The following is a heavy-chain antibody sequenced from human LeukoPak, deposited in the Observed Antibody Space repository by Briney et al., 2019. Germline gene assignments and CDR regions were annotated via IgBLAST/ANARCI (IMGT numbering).Heavy chain of an antibody. CDR3: AREYYGSGTHFDY. CDR1: GGSISSTNW. V-gene: IGHV4-4*02. J-gene: IGHJ4*02. CDR2: IYHSGST. D-gene: IGHD3-10*01. Sequence: PSGTLSLTCAVSGGSISSTNWWSWVRQPPGKGMEWIGEIYHSGSTNYNPSLKSRVTISVDKSKNQFPLKLSSVTAADTAVYYCAREYYGSGTHFDYWGQGTLVTVSS.